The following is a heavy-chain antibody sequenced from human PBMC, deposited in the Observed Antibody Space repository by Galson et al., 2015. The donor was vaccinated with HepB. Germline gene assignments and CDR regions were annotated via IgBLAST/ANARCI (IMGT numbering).Heavy chain of an antibody. CDR1: GFTFSDYH. J-gene: IGHJ6*03. CDR2: ISSSGSTI. D-gene: IGHD3-22*01. Sequence: SLRLSCAASGFTFSDYHMSWIRQAPGKGLEWVSYISSSGSTIYYADSVKGRFTISRDNAKNSLYLQMNSLRAEDTAVYYCARRAYYYDSSGYYYGYYYYYYMDVWGKGTTVTVSS. CDR3: ARRAYYYDSSGYYYGYYYYYYMDV. V-gene: IGHV3-11*01.